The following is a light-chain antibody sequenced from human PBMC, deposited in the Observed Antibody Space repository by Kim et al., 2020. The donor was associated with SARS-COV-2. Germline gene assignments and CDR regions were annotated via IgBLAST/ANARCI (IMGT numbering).Light chain of an antibody. CDR2: NNG. CDR3: ASWDDSLSGWV. V-gene: IGLV1-44*01. J-gene: IGLJ3*02. CDR1: SSNIGRNT. Sequence: GPIVTVSCSGSSSNIGRNTVNWYQHLPGTAPKLLIYNNGQRPSRVPDRFFGSKSGTSASLAISGLQSEDETDYFCASWDDSLSGWVFGEGTKLTVL.